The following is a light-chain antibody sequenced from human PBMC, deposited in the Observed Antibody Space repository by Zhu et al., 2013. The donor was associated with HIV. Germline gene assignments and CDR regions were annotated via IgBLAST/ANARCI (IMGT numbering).Light chain of an antibody. CDR2: TAS. Sequence: DIQMTQSPSSLSASVGDRVTITCRASQGISSWLAWYQQKPEKAPKRLIYTASTLQSGVPSRFSGSGSGTDFTLTISSLQPEDFATYYCLQSNSYPRTFGQGTRLEIK. CDR1: QGISSW. J-gene: IGKJ2*02. V-gene: IGKV1D-16*01. CDR3: LQSNSYPRT.